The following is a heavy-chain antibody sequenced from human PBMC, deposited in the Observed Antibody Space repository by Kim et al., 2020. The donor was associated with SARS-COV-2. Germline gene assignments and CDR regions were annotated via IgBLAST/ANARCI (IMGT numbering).Heavy chain of an antibody. D-gene: IGHD3-10*01. V-gene: IGHV3-21*01. Sequence: GGSLRLSCAASGFTFSSYSMNWVRQAPGKGLEWVSSISSSSSYIYYADSVKGRFTISRDNAKNSLYLQMNSLRAEDTAVYYCARDPAAIGTMVRGVLYYYYGMDVWGQGTTVTVSS. J-gene: IGHJ6*02. CDR3: ARDPAAIGTMVRGVLYYYYGMDV. CDR1: GFTFSSYS. CDR2: ISSSSSYI.